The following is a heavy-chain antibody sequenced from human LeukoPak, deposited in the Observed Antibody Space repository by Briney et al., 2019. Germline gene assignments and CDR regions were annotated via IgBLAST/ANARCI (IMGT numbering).Heavy chain of an antibody. D-gene: IGHD3-16*02. CDR2: IKEDGSEK. V-gene: IGHV3-7*01. J-gene: IGHJ4*02. CDR3: ARDGKYDYVWGSYRAWDY. CDR1: GFTFSSYW. Sequence: GSLRLSCAASGFTFSSYWMSWVRQAPGKGLEWVANIKEDGSEKYYVDSVKGRFTLSRDNAKTSLYLQMNSLRAEDTAVYFCARDGKYDYVWGSYRAWDYWGQGTLVTVS.